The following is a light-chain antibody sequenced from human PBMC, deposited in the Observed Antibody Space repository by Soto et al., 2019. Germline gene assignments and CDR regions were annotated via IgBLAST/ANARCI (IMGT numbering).Light chain of an antibody. Sequence: EIVMTQSPATLSVSPGERATLSCRASQSVSNNLAWYQQKPGQAPRLLIYGASTRATGIPARFSGSGAGTEFTLTISSLQSEDFAVYYCQQYHNWPFTFGPGTKVDIK. CDR3: QQYHNWPFT. J-gene: IGKJ3*01. CDR1: QSVSNN. CDR2: GAS. V-gene: IGKV3D-15*01.